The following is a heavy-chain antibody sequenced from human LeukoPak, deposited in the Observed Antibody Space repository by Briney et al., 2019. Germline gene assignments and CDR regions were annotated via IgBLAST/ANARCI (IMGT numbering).Heavy chain of an antibody. D-gene: IGHD6-6*01. V-gene: IGHV3-30-3*01. CDR1: GFTFNNAW. J-gene: IGHJ4*02. Sequence: GGSLRLSCAASGFTFNNAWMSWVRQAPGKGLEWVAVISYDGSNKYYADSVKGRFTISRDNSKNTLYLQMNSLRAEDTAVYYCASSPPVHWGQGTLVTVSS. CDR2: ISYDGSNK. CDR3: ASSPPVH.